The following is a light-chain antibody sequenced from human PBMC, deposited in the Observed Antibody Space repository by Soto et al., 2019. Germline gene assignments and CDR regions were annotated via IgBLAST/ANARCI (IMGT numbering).Light chain of an antibody. CDR1: QSISNS. Sequence: DIQMTQTPSTRSASVGDRVIMTCRASQSISNSLAWYQQKPGKAPKLLIHKASSLESGVPSRFSGSGSGTEFTLTISSLQPDDFATYYCQHYNGFSITFGQGTRLEIK. V-gene: IGKV1-5*03. CDR3: QHYNGFSIT. J-gene: IGKJ5*01. CDR2: KAS.